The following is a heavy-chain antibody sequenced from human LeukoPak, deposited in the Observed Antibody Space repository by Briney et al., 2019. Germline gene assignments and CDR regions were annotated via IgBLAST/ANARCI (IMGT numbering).Heavy chain of an antibody. Sequence: GGSLRLSCAASGFTFSSYGMHWVRQAPGKGLEWVAFIRYDGSNKYYADSVKGRFTISRDNAKNSLYLQMNSLRAEDTAVYYCARASGYYDSSGYYLRAFDIWGQGTMVTVSS. J-gene: IGHJ3*02. V-gene: IGHV3-30*02. D-gene: IGHD3-22*01. CDR1: GFTFSSYG. CDR3: ARASGYYDSSGYYLRAFDI. CDR2: IRYDGSNK.